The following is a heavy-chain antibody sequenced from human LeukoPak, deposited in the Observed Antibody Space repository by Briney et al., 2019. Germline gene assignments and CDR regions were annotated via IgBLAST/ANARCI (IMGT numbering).Heavy chain of an antibody. Sequence: SVKVSCKASGYTFTSYGISWVRQAPGQGLEWMGGIIPIFGTANYAQKFQGRVTITADESTSTAYMELSSLRSEDTAVYYCTVVVPAARNWFDPWGQGTLVTVSS. J-gene: IGHJ5*02. CDR1: GYTFTSYG. CDR2: IIPIFGTA. V-gene: IGHV1-69*13. CDR3: TVVVPAARNWFDP. D-gene: IGHD2-2*01.